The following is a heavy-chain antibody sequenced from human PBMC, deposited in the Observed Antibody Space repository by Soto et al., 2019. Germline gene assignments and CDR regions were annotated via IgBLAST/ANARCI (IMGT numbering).Heavy chain of an antibody. Sequence: GASVKVSCKVSGYTLTELSMHWVRQAPGKGLEWMGGFDPEDGETIYAQKFQGRVTMTEDTSTDTAYMELSSLRSEDTAVYYCATDLGPYYDFWGGYWGGRFDPWGQGTLVTVS. D-gene: IGHD3-3*01. J-gene: IGHJ5*02. V-gene: IGHV1-24*01. CDR1: GYTLTELS. CDR2: FDPEDGET. CDR3: ATDLGPYYDFWGGYWGGRFDP.